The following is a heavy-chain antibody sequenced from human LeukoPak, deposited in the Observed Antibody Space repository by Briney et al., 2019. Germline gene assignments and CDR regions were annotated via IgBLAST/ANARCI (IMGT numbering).Heavy chain of an antibody. CDR1: GGTFSSYA. V-gene: IGHV1-69*06. CDR2: IIPIFGTA. J-gene: IGHJ3*02. CDR3: ASGLGGNSFYAFDI. Sequence: ASVKVSCKASGGTFSSYAISWVRQAPGQGLEWMGGIIPIFGTANYAQKFQGRVTITADKSTSTAYMELSSLRSEDTAVYYCASGLGGNSFYAFDIWGQGTTVTVSS. D-gene: IGHD4-23*01.